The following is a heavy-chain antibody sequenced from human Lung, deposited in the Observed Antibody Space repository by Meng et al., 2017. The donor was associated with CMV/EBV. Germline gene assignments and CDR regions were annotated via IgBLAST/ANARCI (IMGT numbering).Heavy chain of an antibody. V-gene: IGHV3-21*01. Sequence: GESXKISCAASGFTFSGYTMNWVRQAPGKGLEWVSCITSSSTYIYYAESVKGRFTISRDNAKNSLHLQMNSLRAEDTAVYYCTRDDYTNCVVDVWGQGTTVTVSS. CDR2: ITSSSTYI. CDR1: GFTFSGYT. J-gene: IGHJ6*02. CDR3: TRDDYTNCVVDV. D-gene: IGHD4-11*01.